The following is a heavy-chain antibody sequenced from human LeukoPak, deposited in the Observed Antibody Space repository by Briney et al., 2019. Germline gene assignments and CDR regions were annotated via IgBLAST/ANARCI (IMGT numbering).Heavy chain of an antibody. J-gene: IGHJ5*02. D-gene: IGHD2-21*01. CDR2: IYPGDSDT. CDR1: GYSFTSYW. V-gene: IGHV5-51*01. Sequence: GESLKISCKGSGYSFTSYWIGWVRPMPGKGLEWVGIIYPGDSDTRYSPSFQGQVTISADKSISTAYLQWSSLKASDTAMYYCARQHIGRVNWFDPWGQGTLVTVSS. CDR3: ARQHIGRVNWFDP.